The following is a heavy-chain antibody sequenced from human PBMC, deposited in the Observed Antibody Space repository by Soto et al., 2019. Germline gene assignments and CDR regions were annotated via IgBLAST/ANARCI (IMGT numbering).Heavy chain of an antibody. D-gene: IGHD3-3*01. J-gene: IGHJ4*02. CDR2: LVVGSGNT. CDR1: GLMFTSSA. V-gene: IGHV1-58*01. CDR3: AAVPVLRFLKWLPAYFDY. Sequence: SVKVSCKTSGLMFTSSAVQWLRQARGQRLEWIGWLVVGSGNTHYAQHFQERVTLTRDMSTGTAYMELSSLRSEDTAVYYCAAVPVLRFLKWLPAYFDYWGQGTLVTVSS.